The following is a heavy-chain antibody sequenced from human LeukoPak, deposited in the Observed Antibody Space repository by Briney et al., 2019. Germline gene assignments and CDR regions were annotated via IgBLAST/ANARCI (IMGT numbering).Heavy chain of an antibody. CDR3: ARGHRGNYFQDY. Sequence: SETLSLTCTVSGGSISSSSYYWGWIRQPPGKGLEWIGSIYYSGSTYYNPSLKSRVTISVDTSKNQFSLKLSSVTAADTAVYYCARGHRGNYFQDYWGQGTLVTVSS. CDR2: IYYSGST. CDR1: GGSISSSSYY. V-gene: IGHV4-39*01. J-gene: IGHJ4*02. D-gene: IGHD1-26*01.